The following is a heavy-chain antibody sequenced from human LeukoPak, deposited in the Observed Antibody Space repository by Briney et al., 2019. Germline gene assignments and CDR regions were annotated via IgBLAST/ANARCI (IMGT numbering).Heavy chain of an antibody. CDR3: ARSEGYYGSGSYSDY. Sequence: ASVKVSCKTSGYTFTSYFVHWVRQAPGQGLEWMEIINPSGGSTSYAQKFQGRVTMTSDTSTSTVYMELSRLRSEDTAVYYCARSEGYYGSGSYSDYWGQGTLVTVSS. D-gene: IGHD3-10*01. CDR2: INPSGGST. J-gene: IGHJ4*02. V-gene: IGHV1-46*01. CDR1: GYTFTSYF.